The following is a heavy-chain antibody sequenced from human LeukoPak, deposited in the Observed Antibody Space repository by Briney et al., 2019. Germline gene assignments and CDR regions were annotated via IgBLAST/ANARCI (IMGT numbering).Heavy chain of an antibody. CDR1: GGSISSYS. D-gene: IGHD3-22*01. Sequence: SETLSLTCTVSGGSISSYSWSWIRQPPGKGLEWIGYISPSGSTNYNPSLKSRVTMSIDTSRNQFSLNLSSATAADTAMFYCARLHRHYYDSTGYYLLDGFDIWGQGTLVTVSS. V-gene: IGHV4-4*09. CDR3: ARLHRHYYDSTGYYLLDGFDI. J-gene: IGHJ4*02. CDR2: ISPSGST.